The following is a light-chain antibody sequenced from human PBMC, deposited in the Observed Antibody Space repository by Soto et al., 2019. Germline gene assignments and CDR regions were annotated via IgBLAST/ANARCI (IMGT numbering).Light chain of an antibody. CDR3: QQANSFPLT. Sequence: DIQMTQSPSSVSASVGDRVTITCRASQGIGSWLTWYQQKPGKAPRLLIYAASDLQSGIPSRFSGSGSGTDFTLTISSMQPEDFATYYCQQANSFPLTFGGGTKVEIK. J-gene: IGKJ4*01. CDR1: QGIGSW. CDR2: AAS. V-gene: IGKV1-12*01.